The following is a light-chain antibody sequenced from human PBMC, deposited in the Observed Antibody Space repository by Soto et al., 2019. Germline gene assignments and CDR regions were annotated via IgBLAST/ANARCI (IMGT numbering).Light chain of an antibody. CDR1: QSVSSN. V-gene: IGKV3-15*01. Sequence: EIVMTQSPATLSVSPGERATLSCRASQSVSSNLAWYQQKPGQAPSLLIYGASTRATGIPARFSGSVSGTEFTLTISSLQSEDFAVYYCQQYNNWPQTFGQGTKLEIK. CDR3: QQYNNWPQT. CDR2: GAS. J-gene: IGKJ2*01.